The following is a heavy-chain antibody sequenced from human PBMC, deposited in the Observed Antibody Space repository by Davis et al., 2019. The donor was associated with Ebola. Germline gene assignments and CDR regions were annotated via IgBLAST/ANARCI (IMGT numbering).Heavy chain of an antibody. CDR1: GGTFSSYT. D-gene: IGHD3-16*01. Sequence: AASVKVSCKASGGTFSSYTISWVRQAPGQGLEWMGGIIPVFATSNSAQNFQDRLMLTADESTDTAYMELTSLRSEDTAVYYCARGLIDEGNAFEIWGPGTVVTVS. CDR2: IIPVFATS. J-gene: IGHJ3*02. CDR3: ARGLIDEGNAFEI. V-gene: IGHV1-69*13.